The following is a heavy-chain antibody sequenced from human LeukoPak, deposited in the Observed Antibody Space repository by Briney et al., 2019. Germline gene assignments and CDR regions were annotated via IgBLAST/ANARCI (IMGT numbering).Heavy chain of an antibody. CDR1: GGSISSSSYY. J-gene: IGHJ5*02. CDR2: INHSGST. Sequence: SETLSLTCTVSGGSISSSSYYWSWIRQPPGKGLEWIGEINHSGSTNYNPSLKSRVTISVDTSKNQFSLKLSSVTAADTAVYYCAREVEDIVVVVAATGPCWFDPWGQGTLVTVSS. D-gene: IGHD2-15*01. V-gene: IGHV4-39*07. CDR3: AREVEDIVVVVAATGPCWFDP.